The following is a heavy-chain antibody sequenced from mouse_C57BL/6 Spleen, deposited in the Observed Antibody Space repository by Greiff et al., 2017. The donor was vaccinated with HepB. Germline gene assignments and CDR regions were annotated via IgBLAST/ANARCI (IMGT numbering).Heavy chain of an antibody. CDR3: SRPPQATAMDY. V-gene: IGHV1-82*01. CDR2: IYPGDGDT. Sequence: QVQLKESGPELVKPGASVKISCKASGYAFSSSWMNWVKQRPGKGLEWIGRIYPGDGDTNYNGKFKGKATLTADKSSSTAYMQLSSLTSEDSAVYSCSRPPQATAMDYWGQGTSVTVSS. CDR1: GYAFSSSW. D-gene: IGHD3-2*02. J-gene: IGHJ4*01.